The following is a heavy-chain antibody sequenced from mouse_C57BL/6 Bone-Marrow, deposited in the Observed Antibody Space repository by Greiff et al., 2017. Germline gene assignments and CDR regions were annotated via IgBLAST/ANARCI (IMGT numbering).Heavy chain of an antibody. D-gene: IGHD1-1*01. CDR2: ILPSIGRT. J-gene: IGHJ1*03. V-gene: IGHV15-2*01. CDR1: DSEVFPIAY. CDR3: ARQVYYGSSYWYFDV. Sequence: QVQLQQSGSELRSPGSSVKLSCKDFDSEVFPIAYMSWVRQKPGHGFEWIGGILPSIGRTIYGEKFEDKATLDADTLSNTAYLELNRLTSEDSAIYYCARQVYYGSSYWYFDVWGTGTTVTVSS.